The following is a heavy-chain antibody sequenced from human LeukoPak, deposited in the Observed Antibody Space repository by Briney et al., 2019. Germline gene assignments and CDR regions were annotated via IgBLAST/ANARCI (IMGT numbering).Heavy chain of an antibody. D-gene: IGHD3-10*01. V-gene: IGHV3-48*03. J-gene: IGHJ4*02. CDR3: ARVVGYYGSGNYYFDY. CDR2: ISTSGSTI. CDR1: GFTFSSYE. Sequence: PGGSLRLSCAASGFTFSSYEMNWVRQAPGKGLEWLSYISTSGSTIFYADSVKGRFTSSRDNAKNSLYVQMNSLRAEDTAVYYCARVVGYYGSGNYYFDYWGRGTLVTVSS.